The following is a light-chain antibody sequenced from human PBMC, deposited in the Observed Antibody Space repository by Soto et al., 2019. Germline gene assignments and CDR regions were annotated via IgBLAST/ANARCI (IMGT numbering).Light chain of an antibody. CDR3: QQYASSPPT. CDR1: QGVSSN. CDR2: GAS. V-gene: IGKV3-15*01. Sequence: EIVMTQSPATLSASPGERATLSCRASQGVSSNLAWYQQKPGQAPRLLIYGASTRATGIPARFSGSGSGTEFTLTISRLEPEDFAVYYCQQYASSPPTFRQGTTV. J-gene: IGKJ1*01.